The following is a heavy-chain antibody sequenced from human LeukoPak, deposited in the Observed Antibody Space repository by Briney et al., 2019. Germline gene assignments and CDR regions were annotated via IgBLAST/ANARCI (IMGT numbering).Heavy chain of an antibody. CDR1: GGSISSGGYS. J-gene: IGHJ4*02. Sequence: SETLSLTCAVSGGSISSGGYSWSWIRQPPGKGLEWIGYIYHSGSTYYNPSLKSRVTISVDRSKNQFSLKLSSVTAADTAVYYCAKLNWGTDYWGQGTLVTVSS. CDR2: IYHSGST. V-gene: IGHV4-30-2*01. CDR3: AKLNWGTDY. D-gene: IGHD7-27*01.